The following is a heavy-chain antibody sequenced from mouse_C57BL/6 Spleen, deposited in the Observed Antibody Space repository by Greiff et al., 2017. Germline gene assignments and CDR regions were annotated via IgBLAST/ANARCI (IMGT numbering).Heavy chain of an antibody. CDR2: IDPEDGET. J-gene: IGHJ2*01. CDR3: ARITGASDY. D-gene: IGHD4-1*01. V-gene: IGHV14-2*01. CDR1: GFNIKDYY. Sequence: VQLQQSGAELVKPGASVKLSCTASGFNIKDYYMHWVKQRTEQGLEWIGRIDPEDGETNYAPHFQVKATITADTSSHTTYLQLSSLTSEDTAFYYCARITGASDYWGQGTTLTVSS.